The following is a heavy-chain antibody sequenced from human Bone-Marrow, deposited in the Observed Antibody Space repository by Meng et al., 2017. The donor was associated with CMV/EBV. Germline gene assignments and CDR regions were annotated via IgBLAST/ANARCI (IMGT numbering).Heavy chain of an antibody. V-gene: IGHV2-5*02. CDR1: GFSLSTSGVG. CDR2: IYWDDDK. CDR3: AHRPSGYSSSWFDY. J-gene: IGHJ4*02. Sequence: QIMLKEPVPTLVKPTQPLTLTSPFSGFSLSTSGVGVGWIRQPPGKALEWLALIYWDDDKRYSPSLKSRLTITKDTSKNQVVLTMTNMDPVDTATYYCAHRPSGYSSSWFDYWGQGTLVTVSS. D-gene: IGHD6-13*01.